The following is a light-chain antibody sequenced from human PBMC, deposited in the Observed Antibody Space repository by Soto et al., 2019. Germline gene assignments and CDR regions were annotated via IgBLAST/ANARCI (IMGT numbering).Light chain of an antibody. CDR1: QSVSRSL. CDR2: GAS. CDR3: QQYGNPPPYS. Sequence: EIVLTQSPGTLSLSPGERATLSCRASQSVSRSLLAWYQQKPGQAPRLLIYGASTRATGIADRFSGSGYGTDFTLTISRLEPEDFAVYYCQQYGNPPPYSFGQGTKLEIK. J-gene: IGKJ2*03. V-gene: IGKV3-20*01.